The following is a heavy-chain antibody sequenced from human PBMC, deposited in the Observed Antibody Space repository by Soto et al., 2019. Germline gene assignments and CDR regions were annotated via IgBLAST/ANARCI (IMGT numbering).Heavy chain of an antibody. J-gene: IGHJ4*02. CDR3: DAHYHGSGNQIDY. CDR2: MFYTGST. Sequence: QLQLQESGPGLVKPSETLSLTCTVSGGSISSTTYFWGWIRQPPGKGLEWIGNMFYTGSTYYNPSLKSRVTISVDTSKNQFSLKLSSVTAADTAVYYCDAHYHGSGNQIDYWGQGTLVTVSS. D-gene: IGHD3-10*01. V-gene: IGHV4-39*01. CDR1: GGSISSTTYF.